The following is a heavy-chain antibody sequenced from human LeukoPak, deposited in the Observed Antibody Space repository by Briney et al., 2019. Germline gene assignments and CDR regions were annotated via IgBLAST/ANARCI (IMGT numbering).Heavy chain of an antibody. D-gene: IGHD3/OR15-3a*01. CDR1: GGSISSSNW. V-gene: IGHV4-4*02. Sequence: SETLSLTCAVSGGSISSSNWWSWVRQPPGKGLEWIGEIYHSGSTNYNPSLKSRVTISVDTSRNQFALKLNSVTAADTAVYYCAKFDGHDLVYIWGQGTMVTVSS. J-gene: IGHJ3*02. CDR2: IYHSGST. CDR3: AKFDGHDLVYI.